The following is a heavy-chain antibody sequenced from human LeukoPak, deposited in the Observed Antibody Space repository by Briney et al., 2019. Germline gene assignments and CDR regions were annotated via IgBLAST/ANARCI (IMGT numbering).Heavy chain of an antibody. D-gene: IGHD3-22*01. CDR3: ARDSPYYDSSGYQGSFDI. Sequence: SSETLSLTCTVSGGSISSYYWSWIRQPPGKGLEWIGYIYYSGSTNYNPSLKSRATISVDTSKNQFSLKLSSVTAADTAVYYCARDSPYYDSSGYQGSFDIWGQGTMVTVSS. CDR2: IYYSGST. J-gene: IGHJ3*02. CDR1: GGSISSYY. V-gene: IGHV4-59*01.